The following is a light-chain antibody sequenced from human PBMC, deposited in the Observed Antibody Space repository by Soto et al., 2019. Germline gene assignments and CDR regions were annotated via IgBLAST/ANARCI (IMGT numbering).Light chain of an antibody. Sequence: EIVLTQSPGTLSLSPGERATLSCRASQSVSSSYLAWYQQKPGQAPRLLISGASSRATGIPDRFSGSESGTDFTLTISRLEPEDCGVYYCQQYGSSRQTFGQGTKVEIK. CDR3: QQYGSSRQT. CDR1: QSVSSSY. V-gene: IGKV3-20*01. CDR2: GAS. J-gene: IGKJ1*01.